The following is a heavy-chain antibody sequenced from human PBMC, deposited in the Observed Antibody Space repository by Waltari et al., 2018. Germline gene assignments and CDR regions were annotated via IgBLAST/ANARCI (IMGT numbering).Heavy chain of an antibody. Sequence: EVQLLESGGGLVQPGGSLRLSCAASRFTFSNYAMSWVRQAPGKGLEWVSAIGGRGGNTYYADSVKGRFTISRDNSKNTLYLQMNSLRAEDTAVYYCAKGLLGNIVVVPAAIAFDYWGQGTLVTVSS. V-gene: IGHV3-23*01. CDR3: AKGLLGNIVVVPAAIAFDY. J-gene: IGHJ4*02. CDR1: RFTFSNYA. D-gene: IGHD2-2*01. CDR2: IGGRGGNT.